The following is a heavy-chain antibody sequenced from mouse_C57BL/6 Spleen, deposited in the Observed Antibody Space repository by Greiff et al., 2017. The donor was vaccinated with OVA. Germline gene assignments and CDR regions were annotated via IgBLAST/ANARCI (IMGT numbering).Heavy chain of an antibody. CDR1: GFTFSSYG. J-gene: IGHJ4*01. CDR3: ARHFYFRAMDY. Sequence: EVKLVESGGDLVKPGGSLKLSCAASGFTFSSYGMSWVRQTPDKRLEWVATISSGGSYTYYPDSVKGRFTISRDNAKNTLYLQMSSLKSEDTAMYYCARHFYFRAMDYWGQGTSVTVSS. D-gene: IGHD2-1*01. V-gene: IGHV5-6*01. CDR2: ISSGGSYT.